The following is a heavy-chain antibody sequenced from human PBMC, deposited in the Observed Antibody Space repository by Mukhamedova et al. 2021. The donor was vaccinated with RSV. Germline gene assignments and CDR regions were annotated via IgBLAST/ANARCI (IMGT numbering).Heavy chain of an antibody. CDR3: AGRIQTDY. D-gene: IGHD2/OR15-2a*01. Sequence: GASVTSRRSYWGWIRQATGKGLEWIGSMYYSGNTFYNPSLTSRLTISMGTSKNQFSLNLRSVTAADTAIYYCAGRIQTDYWGQG. J-gene: IGHJ4*02. V-gene: IGHV4-39*07. CDR1: GASVTSRRSY. CDR2: MYYSGNT.